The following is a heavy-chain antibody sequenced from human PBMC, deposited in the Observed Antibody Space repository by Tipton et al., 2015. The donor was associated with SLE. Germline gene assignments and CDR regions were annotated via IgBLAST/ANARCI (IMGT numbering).Heavy chain of an antibody. CDR2: IYYSGSP. V-gene: IGHV4-59*08. J-gene: IGHJ5*02. D-gene: IGHD3-16*01. Sequence: TLSLTCSVSGGSISNYYWSWIRQPPGKGLEWIGHIYYSGSPNYSSSLKSRVTISVDTSKNQFSLKLSSVTAADTAVYYCARHMGYEYTPWGQGTQVSVSS. CDR3: ARHMGYEYTP. CDR1: GGSISNYY.